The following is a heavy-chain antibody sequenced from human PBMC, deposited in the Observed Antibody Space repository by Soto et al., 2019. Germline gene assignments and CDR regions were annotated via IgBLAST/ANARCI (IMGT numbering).Heavy chain of an antibody. J-gene: IGHJ4*02. D-gene: IGHD4-17*01. CDR3: ARRYGPGFDY. CDR2: IYYSGST. Sequence: SENLSLSCTVSGVSISSYYLSWIRQPPGKGLEWIGYIYYSGSTNYNPSLKSRVIISVDTSKNQFSLKLSSVTAADTAVYYCARRYGPGFDYWGQGTLVTVSS. CDR1: GVSISSYY. V-gene: IGHV4-59*08.